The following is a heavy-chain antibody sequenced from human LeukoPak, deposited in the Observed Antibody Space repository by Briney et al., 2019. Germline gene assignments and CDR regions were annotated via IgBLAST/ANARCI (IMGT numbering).Heavy chain of an antibody. CDR1: GGTFSSYA. CDR2: IIPILGIA. V-gene: IGHV1-69*04. D-gene: IGHD5-12*01. Sequence: SVKVSCKASGGTFSSYAISWVRQAPGQGLEWMGRIIPILGIANYAQKFQGRVTITADKSTSTAYMELSSLRSEDTAVYYCARAPYSGYRLDPPGYWGQGTLVTVSS. CDR3: ARAPYSGYRLDPPGY. J-gene: IGHJ4*02.